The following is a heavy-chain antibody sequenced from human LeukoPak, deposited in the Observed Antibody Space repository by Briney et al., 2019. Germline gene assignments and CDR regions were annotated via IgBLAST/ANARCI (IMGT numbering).Heavy chain of an antibody. Sequence: SLRLSCAASGFTFSSYGMHWVRQAPGQGLEWVAVIRYDGSNKYYADSVKGRFTISRDNSKNTLYLQMNSLKAEDTAVYYCARDSRKDYGHNWFDPWGQGTLVTVSS. D-gene: IGHD4-17*01. CDR1: GFTFSSYG. CDR3: ARDSRKDYGHNWFDP. V-gene: IGHV3-33*01. J-gene: IGHJ5*02. CDR2: IRYDGSNK.